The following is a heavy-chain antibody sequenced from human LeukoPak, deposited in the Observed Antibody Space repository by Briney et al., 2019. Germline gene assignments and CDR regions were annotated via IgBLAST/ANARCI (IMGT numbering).Heavy chain of an antibody. J-gene: IGHJ4*02. CDR2: ISWNSDSI. CDR1: GFTFDDYA. CDR3: ARDPGAYSSYFDY. Sequence: GRSLRLSCAASGFTFDDYAMHWVRQAPGKGLEWVSSISWNSDSIGYADSVKGRFTISRDNAKNSLYLQMSSLRAEDTAVYYCARDPGAYSSYFDYWGQGTLVIVSS. D-gene: IGHD2-21*01. V-gene: IGHV3-9*01.